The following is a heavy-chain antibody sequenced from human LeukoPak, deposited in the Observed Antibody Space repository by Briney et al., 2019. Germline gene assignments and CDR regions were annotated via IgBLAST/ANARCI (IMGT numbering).Heavy chain of an antibody. CDR3: SFQRSMDV. D-gene: IGHD2/OR15-2a*01. CDR1: GFTFSSYT. J-gene: IGHJ6*02. CDR2: ISSSSSYM. Sequence: TGGSLRLSCAGSGFTFSSYTMNWVRQAPGKGLEWVSSISSSSSYMYYADSVKGRFTISRDNAKNSFYLQMNSLRAEDTAVYYCSFQRSMDVWGQGTTVTVSS. V-gene: IGHV3-21*06.